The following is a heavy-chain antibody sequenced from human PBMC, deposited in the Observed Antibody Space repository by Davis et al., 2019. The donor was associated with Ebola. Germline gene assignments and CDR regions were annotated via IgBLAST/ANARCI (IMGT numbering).Heavy chain of an antibody. J-gene: IGHJ4*02. V-gene: IGHV4-59*01. D-gene: IGHD6-6*01. CDR2: IYYSGST. Sequence: PSETLSLTCAVYGGSFSGYYWSWIRQPPGKGLEWIGYIYYSGSTNYNPSLKSRVTISVDTSKNQFSLKLSSVTAADTAVYYCARWVAARPYYFDYWGQGTLVTVSS. CDR3: ARWVAARPYYFDY. CDR1: GGSFSGYY.